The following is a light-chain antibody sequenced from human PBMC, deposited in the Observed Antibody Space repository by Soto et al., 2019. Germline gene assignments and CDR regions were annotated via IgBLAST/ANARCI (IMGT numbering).Light chain of an antibody. CDR1: QSVSSSY. V-gene: IGKV3-20*01. Sequence: EIVLTQSTGTLSWSPGERATLSWRASQSVSSSYLAWYQQTPGQAPRLLIYGASSRATGIPDRFSGSGSGTDFTLTISRLEPEDFAVYYCQQYGSSPTFGQGTKVDIK. CDR2: GAS. CDR3: QQYGSSPT. J-gene: IGKJ1*01.